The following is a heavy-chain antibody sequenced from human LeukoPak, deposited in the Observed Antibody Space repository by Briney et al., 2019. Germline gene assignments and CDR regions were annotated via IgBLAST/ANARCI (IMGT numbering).Heavy chain of an antibody. Sequence: PGGSLRLSCAASGFTFSSYEMNWVRQAPGKGLEWVSYISSSGSTIYYADSVKGRFTISRDNSKNTLYLQMNSLRAEDTAVYFCARDISASGIFFDSWGQGTLVTVSS. D-gene: IGHD6-13*01. V-gene: IGHV3-48*03. CDR3: ARDISASGIFFDS. CDR2: ISSSGSTI. J-gene: IGHJ4*02. CDR1: GFTFSSYE.